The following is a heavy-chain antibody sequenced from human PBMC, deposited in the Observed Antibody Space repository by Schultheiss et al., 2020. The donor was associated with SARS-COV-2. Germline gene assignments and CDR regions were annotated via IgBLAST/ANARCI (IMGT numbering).Heavy chain of an antibody. D-gene: IGHD3-10*01. Sequence: GESLKISCAASGFTFSSYAMHWVRQAPGKGLEWVAVISYDGSNKYYADSVKGRFTISRDNSKNTLYLQMNSLRGDDTAFYYCARDSAPLSNFDYWGQGTLVTVSS. V-gene: IGHV3-30*04. J-gene: IGHJ4*02. CDR2: ISYDGSNK. CDR1: GFTFSSYA. CDR3: ARDSAPLSNFDY.